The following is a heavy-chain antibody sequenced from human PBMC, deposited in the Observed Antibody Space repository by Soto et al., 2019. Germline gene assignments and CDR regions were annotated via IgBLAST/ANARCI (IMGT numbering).Heavy chain of an antibody. CDR3: AVPPYSSSWYGFFQH. CDR2: ISYDGSNK. V-gene: IGHV3-30*03. Sequence: QVQLVESGGGVVQPGRSLRLSCAASGFTCSSYGMHWVRQAPDKGLEWVAVISYDGSNKYYPDSVKGRFTISRDNSKNTLYLQMNSLRAEDTAVYYCAVPPYSSSWYGFFQHWGQGTLVTVSS. J-gene: IGHJ1*01. CDR1: GFTCSSYG. D-gene: IGHD6-13*01.